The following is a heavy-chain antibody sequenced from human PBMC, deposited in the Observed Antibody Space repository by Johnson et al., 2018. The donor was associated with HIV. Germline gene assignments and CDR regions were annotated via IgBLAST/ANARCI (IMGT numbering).Heavy chain of an antibody. CDR3: ARDQFMSGGYCSGGSCYSQPSGI. V-gene: IGHV3-30*14. CDR2: ISYAGSNK. J-gene: IGHJ3*02. D-gene: IGHD2-15*01. CDR1: GFTFSSYV. Sequence: VESGGGLVQPGGSLIFSCAASGFTFSSYVMHWVRQAPGKGLEWVAVISYAGSNKYDAESVKGRFTISIDNSKYKLYLQMNSLRADDTAVYYCARDQFMSGGYCSGGSCYSQPSGIWGQGTMVTVSS.